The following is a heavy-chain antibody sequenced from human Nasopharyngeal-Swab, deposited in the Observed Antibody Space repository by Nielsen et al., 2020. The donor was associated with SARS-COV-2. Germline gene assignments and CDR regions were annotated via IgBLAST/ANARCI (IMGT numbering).Heavy chain of an antibody. D-gene: IGHD3-10*01. CDR2: INHSGST. CDR3: ARDVVLLWFGELLQGRRAFDI. J-gene: IGHJ3*02. Sequence: SETLSLTCTVSGGSISSYYWSWIRQPPGKGLEWIGEINHSGSTNYNPSLKSRVTISVDTSKNQFSLKLSSVTAADTAVYYCARDVVLLWFGELLQGRRAFDIWGQGTMVTVSS. CDR1: GGSISSYY. V-gene: IGHV4-34*01.